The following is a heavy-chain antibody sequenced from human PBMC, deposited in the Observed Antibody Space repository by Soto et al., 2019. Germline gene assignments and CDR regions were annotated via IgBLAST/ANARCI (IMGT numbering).Heavy chain of an antibody. Sequence: SETLSLTCTVSRGPINSHYWSWIRQPPGKGLEWIGSIFYSGSTRYNSSLKGRVTISIDRSQSHFSLRLTSVTAADTAVYYCARVGFNCSGGTCYIDYFDYWGQGTLVTVSS. CDR3: ARVGFNCSGGTCYIDYFDY. V-gene: IGHV4-59*08. CDR2: IFYSGST. CDR1: RGPINSHY. D-gene: IGHD2-15*01. J-gene: IGHJ4*02.